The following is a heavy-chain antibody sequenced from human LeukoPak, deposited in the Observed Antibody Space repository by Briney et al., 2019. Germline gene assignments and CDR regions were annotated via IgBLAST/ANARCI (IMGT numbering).Heavy chain of an antibody. D-gene: IGHD3-9*01. CDR3: AKGYDILTGYYIPDYFDY. V-gene: IGHV3-7*01. CDR1: GFTFSSYW. J-gene: IGHJ4*02. CDR2: IKQDGSEK. Sequence: GGSLRLSCAASGFTFSSYWMSWVRQAPGKGLEWVANIKQDGSEKYYVDSVKGRFTISRDNAKNSLYLQMNSLRAEDTAVYYCAKGYDILTGYYIPDYFDYWGQGTLVTVSS.